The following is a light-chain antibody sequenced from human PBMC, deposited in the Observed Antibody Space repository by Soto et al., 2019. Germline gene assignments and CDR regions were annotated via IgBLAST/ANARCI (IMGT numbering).Light chain of an antibody. CDR3: SSFTSRFNFV. J-gene: IGLJ1*01. Sequence: QSALTQPASVSGSPGQSIAISCTGTRSDVGAYNYVSWYQQHPGKAPKLMISEVTNRPSGVSDRFSGSKSGNTASLTISGLQAEDEADYYCSSFTSRFNFVFGTGTKV. CDR2: EVT. V-gene: IGLV2-14*01. CDR1: RSDVGAYNY.